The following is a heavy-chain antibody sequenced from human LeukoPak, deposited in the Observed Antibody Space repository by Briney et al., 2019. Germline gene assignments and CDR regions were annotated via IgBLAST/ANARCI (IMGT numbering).Heavy chain of an antibody. CDR3: ATLERPRRAFAF. CDR1: GGSISHGDYF. CDR2: IYFSGTT. V-gene: IGHV4-31*03. Sequence: PSQTLSLTCTVSGGSISHGDYFWGWIRHRPGKGLEWIGYIYFSGTTYYNPSLESRLSISIDTSRNLFSLKLNSMTAADTAIYYCATLERPRRAFAFWGQGTLVTVSS. D-gene: IGHD1-1*01. J-gene: IGHJ4*02.